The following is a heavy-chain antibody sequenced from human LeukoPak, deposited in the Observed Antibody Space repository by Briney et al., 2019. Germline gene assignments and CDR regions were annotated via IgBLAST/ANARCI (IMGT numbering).Heavy chain of an antibody. CDR1: GYSFTSYG. Sequence: ASVKVSCKASGYSFTSYGISWVRQAPGQGLEWMGWISAYNGNTNYAQKFQGRVTITADESTSTAYMELSSLRSEDTAVYYCARGPARRTTVTTLKFDYWGQGTLVTVSS. CDR3: ARGPARRTTVTTLKFDY. J-gene: IGHJ4*02. V-gene: IGHV1-18*01. CDR2: ISAYNGNT. D-gene: IGHD4-17*01.